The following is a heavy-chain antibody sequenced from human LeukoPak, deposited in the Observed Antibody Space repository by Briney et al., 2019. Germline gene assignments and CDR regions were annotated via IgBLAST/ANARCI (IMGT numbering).Heavy chain of an antibody. V-gene: IGHV1-69*04. Sequence: SVKVSCKASGGTFSSYAISWVRQAPGQGLEWMGRIIPVLGIANYAQKFQGRVTITADKSTSTAYMELSSLRSEDTAVYYCARETNYYDSSVLRYWGQGTLVTVSS. CDR1: GGTFSSYA. D-gene: IGHD3-22*01. CDR3: ARETNYYDSSVLRY. J-gene: IGHJ4*02. CDR2: IIPVLGIA.